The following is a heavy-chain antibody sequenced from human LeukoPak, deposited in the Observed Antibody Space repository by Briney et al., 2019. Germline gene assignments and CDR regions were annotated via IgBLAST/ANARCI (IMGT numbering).Heavy chain of an antibody. CDR2: INGSGGST. Sequence: GGSLRLSCAASGFTFSSYAMSWVRQAPGKGLEWVSAINGSGGSTYYADSVKGRFTISRDNSKNTLYLQMNSLRAEDTAVYYCAKLGRSGWYFDYWGQGTLVTVSS. D-gene: IGHD6-19*01. J-gene: IGHJ4*02. V-gene: IGHV3-23*01. CDR1: GFTFSSYA. CDR3: AKLGRSGWYFDY.